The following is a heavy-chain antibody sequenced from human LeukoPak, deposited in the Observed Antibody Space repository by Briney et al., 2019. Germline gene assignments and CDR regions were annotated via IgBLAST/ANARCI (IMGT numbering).Heavy chain of an antibody. D-gene: IGHD6-19*01. J-gene: IGHJ6*03. CDR1: GGSISSYY. CDR3: ARAYSSGWYGNYYYMDV. CDR2: IYYSGST. V-gene: IGHV4-59*01. Sequence: SETLSLTCTVSGGSISSYYWSWIRQPPGKGLEWIGDIYYSGSTNYNPSLKSRVTISVDTSKNQFSLKLSSVTAADTAVYYCARAYSSGWYGNYYYMDVWGKGTTVTISS.